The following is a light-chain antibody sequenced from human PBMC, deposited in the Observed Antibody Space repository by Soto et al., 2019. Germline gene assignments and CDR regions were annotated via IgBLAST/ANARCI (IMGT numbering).Light chain of an antibody. CDR1: SSDVGRYNY. V-gene: IGLV2-14*01. CDR3: SAYTSSTTVI. J-gene: IGLJ2*01. CDR2: GVS. Sequence: QSALTQPASVSGSPGQSITISCTGTSSDVGRYNYVSWYQQHPGKAPKLMIYGVSNRPSGVSNRFSGSKSGNTASLTISGLQAEDESDYHCSAYTSSTTVIFGGGTKLTVL.